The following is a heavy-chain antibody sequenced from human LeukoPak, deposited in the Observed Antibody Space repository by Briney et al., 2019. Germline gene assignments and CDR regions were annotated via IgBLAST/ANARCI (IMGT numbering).Heavy chain of an antibody. Sequence: GGSLRLSCAASGFTFSSYDMHWVRQATGKGLEWVSAIGTAGDTYYPGSVKGRFTISRENAKNSLYLQMNSLRAGDTAVYYCARVGYSSGWYMVDYWGQGTLVTVSS. J-gene: IGHJ4*02. CDR2: IGTAGDT. CDR1: GFTFSSYD. CDR3: ARVGYSSGWYMVDY. V-gene: IGHV3-13*01. D-gene: IGHD6-19*01.